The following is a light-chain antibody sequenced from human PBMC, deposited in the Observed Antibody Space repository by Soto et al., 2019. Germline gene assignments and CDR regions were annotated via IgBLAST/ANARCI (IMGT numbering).Light chain of an antibody. J-gene: IGKJ1*01. V-gene: IGKV1-5*01. CDR2: HAS. Sequence: DLQMTQSPSTLPASVGARVTITCRASQSISNWLAWYQQKTGTAPKVLIYHASNLQSGVPSRFSGSGSGTEFTLTSSRLQDDDFATYYWQQNNIYSFGQGTKVDI. CDR1: QSISNW. CDR3: QQNNIYS.